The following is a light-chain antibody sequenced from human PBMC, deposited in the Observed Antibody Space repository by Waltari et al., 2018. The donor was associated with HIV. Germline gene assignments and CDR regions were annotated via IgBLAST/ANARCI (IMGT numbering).Light chain of an antibody. CDR3: SSYGDSLRVL. J-gene: IGLJ3*02. CDR2: EVT. Sequence: QSALTQPPSASGSLGQSVTISCTASSSDLGAYDSVSWFQQHPRSAPKLLLYEVTRRPSTVSDRFSGSRSGSTAFLTVAGLQPDDEATYFCSSYGDSLRVLFGGGTNVTVL. CDR1: SSDLGAYDS. V-gene: IGLV2-8*01.